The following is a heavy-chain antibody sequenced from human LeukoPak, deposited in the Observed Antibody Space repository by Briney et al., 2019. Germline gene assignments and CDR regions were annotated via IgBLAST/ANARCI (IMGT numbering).Heavy chain of an antibody. D-gene: IGHD2-2*01. CDR2: IWYDGSNK. J-gene: IGHJ4*02. CDR3: ARDQGCTSTDCYSLFFHY. V-gene: IGHV3-33*01. Sequence: GRSLRLSCAASGFTFSTYGMHWVRQAPGKGLEWVALIWYDGSNKYYADSVKDRSTISRDNYKNTLYLQMNSLRAEDTAVYYCARDQGCTSTDCYSLFFHYWGQGTLVTVSS. CDR1: GFTFSTYG.